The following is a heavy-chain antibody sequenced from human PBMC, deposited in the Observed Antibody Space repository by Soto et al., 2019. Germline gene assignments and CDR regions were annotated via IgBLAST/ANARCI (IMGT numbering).Heavy chain of an antibody. V-gene: IGHV1-18*01. CDR1: GYTFTSYV. CDR2: ISGFNDDT. D-gene: IGHD3-10*01. CDR3: ARSGSYYPARNWFGP. J-gene: IGHJ5*02. Sequence: QAQLVQSGVEMKNVGASVKVSCKASGYTFTSYVISWVRQAPGQGLEWMGWISGFNDDTNHAQKFQGRVTVTKDTSTSTAYMELRSLKSDDTAVYYFARSGSYYPARNWFGPWGQGTLVTVSS.